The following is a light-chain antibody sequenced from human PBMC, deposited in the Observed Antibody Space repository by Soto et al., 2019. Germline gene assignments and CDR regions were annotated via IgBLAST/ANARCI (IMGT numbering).Light chain of an antibody. CDR2: GAS. Sequence: EIVMTQSPATLSASPGERATLSCRASQSVRSNLAWYQQKPGQAPRLLIYGASTRATGIPARFSGSGSGTEFTLSIGSLQSEDFEVYYCQQYSDWPPTFGQGTKVDIK. J-gene: IGKJ1*01. CDR1: QSVRSN. CDR3: QQYSDWPPT. V-gene: IGKV3-15*01.